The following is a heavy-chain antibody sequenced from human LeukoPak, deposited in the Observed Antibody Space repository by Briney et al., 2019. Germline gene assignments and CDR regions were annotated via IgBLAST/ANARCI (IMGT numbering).Heavy chain of an antibody. V-gene: IGHV1-8*03. CDR1: GYTFTSYD. Sequence: ASVKVSCKASGYTFTSYDINWVRQATGQGLEWMGWMNPNSGNTGYAQKFQGRVTITRNTSISTAYMELSSLRSEDTAVYYCARVAAAGIFEFDYWGQGTLVTVSS. CDR2: MNPNSGNT. D-gene: IGHD6-13*01. CDR3: ARVAAAGIFEFDY. J-gene: IGHJ4*02.